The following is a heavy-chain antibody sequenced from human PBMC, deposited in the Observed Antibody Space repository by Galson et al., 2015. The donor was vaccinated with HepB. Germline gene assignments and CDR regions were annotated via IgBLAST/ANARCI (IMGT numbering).Heavy chain of an antibody. J-gene: IGHJ6*02. D-gene: IGHD3-10*01. CDR1: GFTVSSNY. CDR2: IYSGGST. CDR3: ARASMVRGVPSYYFGMDV. V-gene: IGHV3-66*01. Sequence: SLRLSCAASGFTVSSNYMSWVRQAPGKGLEWVSVIYSGGSTYYADSVKGRFTISRDNSKNTPYLQMNSLRAEDTAVYYCARASMVRGVPSYYFGMDVWGQGTTVTVSS.